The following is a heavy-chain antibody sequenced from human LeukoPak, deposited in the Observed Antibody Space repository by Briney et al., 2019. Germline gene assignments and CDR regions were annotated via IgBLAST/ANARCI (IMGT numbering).Heavy chain of an antibody. CDR3: AXXETDTAPFDP. D-gene: IGHD5-18*01. Sequence: ASVKVSCKASGYTFTGYYMHWVRQAPGQGLEWMGWINPNSGGTNYAQKFQGRVTMTRDTSISTAYMELSRLRSDDTAVYYCAXXETDTAPFDPWGQGTLVTVSS. J-gene: IGHJ5*02. V-gene: IGHV1-2*02. CDR1: GYTFTGYY. CDR2: INPNSGGT.